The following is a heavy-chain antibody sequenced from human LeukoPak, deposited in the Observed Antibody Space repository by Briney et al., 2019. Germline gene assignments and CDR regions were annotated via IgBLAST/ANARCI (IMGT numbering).Heavy chain of an antibody. CDR1: GFTFRSYA. J-gene: IGHJ4*02. CDR2: ISCDGGNK. Sequence: GGSLRLSCAASGFTFRSYATHWVRQAPGKGLEWVAVISCDGGNKYYADSVKGRFTISRDNAKNSLYLQMNSLRAEDTAVYYCARGAYYYEDWGQGTLVTVSS. V-gene: IGHV3-30-3*01. CDR3: ARGAYYYED. D-gene: IGHD3-22*01.